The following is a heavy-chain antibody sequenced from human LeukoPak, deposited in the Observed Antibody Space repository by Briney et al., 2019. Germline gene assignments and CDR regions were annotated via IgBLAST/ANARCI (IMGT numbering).Heavy chain of an antibody. V-gene: IGHV5-51*01. CDR2: IYPGDSDT. Sequence: GESLRISCKGSGYSFTSYWIGWVRQMPGKGLEWMGIIYPGDSDTRYSPSFQGQVTISADKSISTAYLQWSSLKASDTAMYYCARQGRGYSGYDQAFDIWGQGTMVTVSS. CDR3: ARQGRGYSGYDQAFDI. CDR1: GYSFTSYW. J-gene: IGHJ3*02. D-gene: IGHD5-12*01.